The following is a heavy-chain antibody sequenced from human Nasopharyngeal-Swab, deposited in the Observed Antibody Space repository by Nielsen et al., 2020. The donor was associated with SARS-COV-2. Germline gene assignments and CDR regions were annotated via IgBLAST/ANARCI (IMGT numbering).Heavy chain of an antibody. V-gene: IGHV1-18*01. J-gene: IGHJ4*02. D-gene: IGHD3-10*01. CDR3: ARAGDRFGELLFFDY. Sequence: WVRQAPEQGLEWMGWISAYNGNTNYAQKLQGRVTMTTDTSTGTAYMELRSLRSDDTAVYYCARAGDRFGELLFFDYWGQGNLVTVSS. CDR2: ISAYNGNT.